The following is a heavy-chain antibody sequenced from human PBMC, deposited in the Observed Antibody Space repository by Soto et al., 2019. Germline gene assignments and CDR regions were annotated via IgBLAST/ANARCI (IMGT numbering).Heavy chain of an antibody. CDR2: RYYSGNT. D-gene: IGHD3-22*01. J-gene: IGHJ4*02. CDR1: GVSITSGSYY. CDR3: ARGGYDTSGQTFIGWGPDC. V-gene: IGHV4-30-4*01. Sequence: SETLSLTCTVSGVSITSGSYYWTWVRQSPGKGLEWIGYRYYSGNTYYNPSLNSRATISVDTSKNQFFLKLTSVTAADTAVYYCARGGYDTSGQTFIGWGPDCWGQGTLVTVSS.